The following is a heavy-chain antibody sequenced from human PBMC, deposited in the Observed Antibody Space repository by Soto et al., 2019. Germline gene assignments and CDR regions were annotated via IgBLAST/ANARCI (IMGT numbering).Heavy chain of an antibody. J-gene: IGHJ6*02. CDR1: GYSFTTYW. CDR3: ARHFSRWDNYYYYDMDV. D-gene: IGHD6-13*01. V-gene: IGHV5-51*01. CDR2: IYPSDSDT. Sequence: GESLKISCKASGYSFTTYWIDWVRQMHGKGLEWMGSIYPSDSDTKYSPSLQGQVTISADTSISTAYLQWSSLEASDTATYYCARHFSRWDNYYYYDMDVWGQGTTVTVSS.